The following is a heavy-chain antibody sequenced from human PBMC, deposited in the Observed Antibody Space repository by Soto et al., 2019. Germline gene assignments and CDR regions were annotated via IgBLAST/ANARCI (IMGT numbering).Heavy chain of an antibody. J-gene: IGHJ4*02. CDR2: IYHSGST. CDR3: ARDLVKSYGDYRVWLAYFDY. Sequence: SETLSLTCAVSSGSISSSNWWSWVRQPPGKGLEWIGEIYHSGSTNYNPSLKSRVTISVDKSKNQFSLKLSSVTAADTAVYYCARDLVKSYGDYRVWLAYFDYWGQGTLVTVSS. D-gene: IGHD4-17*01. V-gene: IGHV4-4*02. CDR1: SGSISSSNW.